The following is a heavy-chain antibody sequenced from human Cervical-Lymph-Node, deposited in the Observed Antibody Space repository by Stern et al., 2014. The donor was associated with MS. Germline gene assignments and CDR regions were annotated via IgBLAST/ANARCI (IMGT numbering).Heavy chain of an antibody. V-gene: IGHV4-4*02. CDR2: ISHRGAS. CDR1: GGSVSSTNW. J-gene: IGHJ2*01. D-gene: IGHD2/OR15-2a*01. Sequence: QLQLQESGPGLVKPSGTLSLTCAVSGGSVSSTNWWSWVRQSPGKGLEWIGNISHRGASTYRPSLRSRVAISLDTSKTHLSLHLTSVTAADTAVYYCARERQQYCNSEGCSYWYFDLWGRGTLVTVSS. CDR3: ARERQQYCNSEGCSYWYFDL.